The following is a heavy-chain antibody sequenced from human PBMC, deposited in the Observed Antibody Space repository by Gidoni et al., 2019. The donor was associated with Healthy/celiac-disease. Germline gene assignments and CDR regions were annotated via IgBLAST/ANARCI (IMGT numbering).Heavy chain of an antibody. CDR3: ARDWSRISAAIYYYYGMDV. D-gene: IGHD2-2*01. CDR1: GYPFTSFA. CDR2: INAGNGNT. Sequence: QVQLVQSGVVVNKPGASVKVSCKASGYPFTSFAMPWVRQAPGKRLEWMGWINAGNGNTKYSQKFQGRVTITRDTSASTAYMELSSLRSEDTAVYYCARDWSRISAAIYYYYGMDVWGQGTTVTVSS. J-gene: IGHJ6*02. V-gene: IGHV1-3*01.